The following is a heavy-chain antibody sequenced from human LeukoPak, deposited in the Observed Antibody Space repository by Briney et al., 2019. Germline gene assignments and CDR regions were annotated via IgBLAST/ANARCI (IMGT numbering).Heavy chain of an antibody. CDR1: GGTFSSYA. CDR3: ASAHKDYYDSSGYFRGAYYGMDV. D-gene: IGHD3-22*01. CDR2: IIPILGIA. Sequence: ASVKVSCKASGGTFSSYAISWVRQAPGQGLEWMGRIIPILGIANYAQKFQGRVTITADKSTSTAYMELSSLRSEDTAVYYCASAHKDYYDSSGYFRGAYYGMDVWGQGTTVTVSS. J-gene: IGHJ6*02. V-gene: IGHV1-69*04.